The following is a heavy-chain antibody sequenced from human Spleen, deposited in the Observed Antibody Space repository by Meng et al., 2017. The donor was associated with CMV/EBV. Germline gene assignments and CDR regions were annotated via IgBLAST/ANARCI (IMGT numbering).Heavy chain of an antibody. Sequence: ASVKVSCKASGYTFTSYAMHWVRQAPGQRLEWMGWSNAGNGNTKYSQEFQGRVTITRDTSASTAYMELRSLRSDDTAVYYCARLDYSSSSASLGYYGMDVWGQGTTVTVSS. D-gene: IGHD6-6*01. CDR2: SNAGNGNT. CDR3: ARLDYSSSSASLGYYGMDV. J-gene: IGHJ6*02. V-gene: IGHV1-3*02. CDR1: GYTFTSYA.